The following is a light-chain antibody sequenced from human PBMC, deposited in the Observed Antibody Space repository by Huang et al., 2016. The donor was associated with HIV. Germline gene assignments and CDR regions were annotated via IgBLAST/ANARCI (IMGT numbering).Light chain of an antibody. CDR2: DTS. V-gene: IGKV3D-11*01. Sequence: EIVLTQSPATLSLSPGDTANLSCRAGQGVGGYLAWYQQKPGQAPRLLIYDTSNRAAGIPARFSGSGPGPDFTLTISSLEPEDFAVYYCQKRSVSLLTFGGGTKVEI. CDR3: QKRSVSLLT. CDR1: QGVGGY. J-gene: IGKJ4*01.